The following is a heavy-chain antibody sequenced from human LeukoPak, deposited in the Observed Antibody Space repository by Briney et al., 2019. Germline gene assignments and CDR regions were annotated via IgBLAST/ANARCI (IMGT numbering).Heavy chain of an antibody. CDR2: IRSNGDTA. J-gene: IGHJ4*02. Sequence: GGSLRLSCAASGFAFSRIAMTWVRQAPGKGLEWVSTIRSNGDTAYNADSVRGRFAISRDNSKNALFLQMNSLRVEDTAIYYCAKGQELDDGVFDSWGQGTLVTVSS. CDR1: GFAFSRIA. CDR3: AKGQELDDGVFDS. V-gene: IGHV3-23*01. D-gene: IGHD1-1*01.